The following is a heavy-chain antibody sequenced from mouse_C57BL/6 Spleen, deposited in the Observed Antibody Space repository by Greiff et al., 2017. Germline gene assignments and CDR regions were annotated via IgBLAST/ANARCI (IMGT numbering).Heavy chain of an antibody. CDR2: ISYSGST. V-gene: IGHV3-8*01. CDR3: ARSANYYGSSYLLYWYFDV. J-gene: IGHJ1*03. Sequence: EVKLMESGPGLAKPSQTLSLTCSVTGYSITSDYWNWIRKFPGNKLEYMGYISYSGSTYYNPSLKSRISITRDTSKNQYYLQLNSVTTEDTATYYCARSANYYGSSYLLYWYFDVWGTGTTVTVSS. CDR1: GYSITSDY. D-gene: IGHD1-1*01.